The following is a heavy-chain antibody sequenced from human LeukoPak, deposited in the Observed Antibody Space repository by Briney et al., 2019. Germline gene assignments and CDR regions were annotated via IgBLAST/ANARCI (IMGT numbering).Heavy chain of an antibody. CDR1: GYTFTSYA. CDR2: INAGNGNT. D-gene: IGHD6-6*01. V-gene: IGHV1-3*01. Sequence: ASVKVSCKASGYTFTSYAMHWVRQAPGQRLEWMGWINAGNGNTKYSQKFQGRVTITRDTSASTAYMELSSLRSDDTAVYYCAREIRSSSTPTFDYWGQGTLVTVSS. J-gene: IGHJ4*02. CDR3: AREIRSSSTPTFDY.